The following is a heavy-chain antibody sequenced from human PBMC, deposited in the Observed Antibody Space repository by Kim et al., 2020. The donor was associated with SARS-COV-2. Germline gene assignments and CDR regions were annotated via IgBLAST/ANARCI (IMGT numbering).Heavy chain of an antibody. D-gene: IGHD1-26*01. J-gene: IGHJ4*02. V-gene: IGHV3-53*01. CDR2: IYSGGST. CDR1: GFTVSTNY. Sequence: GGSLRLSCAVSGFTVSTNYMNWVRQAPGKGLEWVSVIYSGGSTYYADSVKGRFTISRDNSKNTLYLQMNSLRVDDTAVYYCARGGRSGSYYGELYFDYWGQGTLVTVSS. CDR3: ARGGRSGSYYGELYFDY.